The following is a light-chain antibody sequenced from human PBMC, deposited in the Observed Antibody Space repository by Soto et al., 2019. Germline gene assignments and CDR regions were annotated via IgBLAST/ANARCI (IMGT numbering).Light chain of an antibody. CDR3: QQYGSSLHT. Sequence: EIVLTQSPGTLSLSPGARATLSCRASQNVGSRYLAWYQQKPGQAPRLLIYGTSNRATGIPDRFTGSRSGTDFSLTISSLEPGDLAVYYCQQYGSSLHTFGGWTKVEIK. J-gene: IGKJ4*01. V-gene: IGKV3-20*01. CDR1: QNVGSRY. CDR2: GTS.